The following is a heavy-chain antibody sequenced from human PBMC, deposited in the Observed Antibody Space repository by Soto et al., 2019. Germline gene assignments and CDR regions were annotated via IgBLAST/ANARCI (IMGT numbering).Heavy chain of an antibody. D-gene: IGHD2-2*01. CDR2: IYYSGST. V-gene: IGHV4-39*01. CDR3: ARDIVVVPAAIGIFDP. Sequence: QLQLQESGPGLVKPSETLSLTCTVSGGSISSSSYYWGWIRQPPGKGLEWIGSIYYSGSTYYNPSLKSRVTISVDTSKNQFSLKLSSVTAADTAVYYCARDIVVVPAAIGIFDPWGQGTLVTVSS. J-gene: IGHJ5*02. CDR1: GGSISSSSYY.